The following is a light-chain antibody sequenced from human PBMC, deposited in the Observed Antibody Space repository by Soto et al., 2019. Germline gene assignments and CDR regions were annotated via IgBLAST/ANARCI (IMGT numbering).Light chain of an antibody. CDR3: QERSNWPPKT. CDR1: QSVGTF. CDR2: DAS. Sequence: EIVLTQSPATLSLSPGERATLSCRASQSVGTFFAWYQQKPGQAPRLLIYDASNRATGIPDRFSGSGSGTDFTLTISRLEPEDFAVYYCQERSNWPPKTFGQGTKVDIK. J-gene: IGKJ1*01. V-gene: IGKV3-11*01.